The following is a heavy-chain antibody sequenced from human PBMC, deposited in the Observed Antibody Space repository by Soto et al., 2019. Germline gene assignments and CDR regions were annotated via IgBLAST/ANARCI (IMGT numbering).Heavy chain of an antibody. CDR2: VNYGGTT. D-gene: IGHD3-10*01. CDR3: ARGRGCHFLVSGTSSVPGSSFYYYDMDV. Sequence: QVQLQLWGAGLLKPSETLSLTCDVSGGPFRGYFWTWIRQPPGKGLEWIGEVNYGGTTHYSPSLPTRVTISVDTSRNQSSLRLSSLTAADTAVYYCARGRGCHFLVSGTSSVPGSSFYYYDMDVWGKGTTVTVSS. CDR1: GGPFRGYF. V-gene: IGHV4-34*01. J-gene: IGHJ6*03.